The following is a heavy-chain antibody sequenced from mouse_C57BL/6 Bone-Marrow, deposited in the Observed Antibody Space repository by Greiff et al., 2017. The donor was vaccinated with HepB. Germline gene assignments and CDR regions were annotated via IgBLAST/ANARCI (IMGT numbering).Heavy chain of an antibody. V-gene: IGHV1-54*01. J-gene: IGHJ4*01. CDR2: INPGSGGT. CDR3: ARFGTTVVVHYYAMDY. CDR1: GYAFTNYL. D-gene: IGHD1-1*01. Sequence: VKVVESGAELVRPGTSVKVSCKASGYAFTNYLIEWVKQRPGQGLEWIGVINPGSGGTNYNEKFKGKATLTADKSSSTAYMQLSSLTSEDSAVYFCARFGTTVVVHYYAMDYWGQGTSVTVSS.